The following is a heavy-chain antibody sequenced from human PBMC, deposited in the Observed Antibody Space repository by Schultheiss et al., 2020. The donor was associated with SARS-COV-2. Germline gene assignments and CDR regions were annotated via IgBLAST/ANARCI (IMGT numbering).Heavy chain of an antibody. CDR3: ARLNDYGDYVAFDI. CDR1: GFTFSDYY. Sequence: GESLKISCAASGFTFSDYYMSWVRQAPGKGLEWVSVIYSGGSTYYADSVKGRFTISRDNSKNTLYLQMNSLRAGDTAVYYCARLNDYGDYVAFDIWGQGTMVTVSS. V-gene: IGHV3-66*04. J-gene: IGHJ3*02. CDR2: IYSGGST. D-gene: IGHD4-17*01.